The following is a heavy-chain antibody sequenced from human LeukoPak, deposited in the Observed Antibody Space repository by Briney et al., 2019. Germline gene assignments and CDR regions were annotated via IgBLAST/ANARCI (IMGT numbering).Heavy chain of an antibody. CDR3: ARDVWTGVAVSDY. J-gene: IGHJ4*02. V-gene: IGHV3-7*01. Sequence: GRSLRLSCVASGFTFSRYGMHWVRQAPGKGLEWLANIKEDGSIQYYLDSVRGRFTISRDNAKTSVYLQLNSLRADDTAVYYCARDVWTGVAVSDYWGQGTLVTVSS. CDR2: IKEDGSIQ. D-gene: IGHD6-19*01. CDR1: GFTFSRYG.